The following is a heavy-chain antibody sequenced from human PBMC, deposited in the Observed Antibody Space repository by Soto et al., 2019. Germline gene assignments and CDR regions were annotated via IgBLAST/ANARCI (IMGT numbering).Heavy chain of an antibody. V-gene: IGHV4-39*01. CDR1: GGSISSSSYY. D-gene: IGHD3-10*01. J-gene: IGHJ6*02. CDR3: ARQGGVRGVRTPGGMDV. CDR2: IYYSGST. Sequence: PSETLSLTCTVSGGSISSSSYYWGWSRQPPGKGLEWIGSIYYSGSTYYNPSLKGRVTISVDTSKNQFSLKLSSVTAADTAVYYCARQGGVRGVRTPGGMDVWGQGTTVTVS.